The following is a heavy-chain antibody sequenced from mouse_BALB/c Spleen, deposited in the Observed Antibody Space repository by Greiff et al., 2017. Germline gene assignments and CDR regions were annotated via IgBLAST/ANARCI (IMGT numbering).Heavy chain of an antibody. D-gene: IGHD1-1*01. CDR2: ISSGGST. V-gene: IGHV5-6-5*01. CDR1: GFTFSSYA. Sequence: EVKLVESGGGLVKPGGSLKLSCAASGFTFSSYAMSWVRQTPEKRLEWVASISSGGSTYYPDSVKGRFTISRDNARNILYLQMSSLRSEDTAMYYCARGGYGSSYVAYWGQGTLVTVPA. CDR3: ARGGYGSSYVAY. J-gene: IGHJ3*01.